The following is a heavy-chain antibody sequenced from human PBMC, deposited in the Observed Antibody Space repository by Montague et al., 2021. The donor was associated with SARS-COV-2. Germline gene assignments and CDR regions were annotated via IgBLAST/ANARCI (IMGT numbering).Heavy chain of an antibody. CDR1: GFSLTTPGVS. V-gene: IGHV2-70*01. Sequence: PALVKPTQTLTLTCTFSGFSLTTPGVSVGWIRQPPGRALEWLALIDWNHDQYYSRSLSTRLTISPGTSKSQVVLTLTNVDTVDTATYYCARNRLSVFDFWGQGTLVTVSS. D-gene: IGHD2/OR15-2a*01. CDR3: ARNRLSVFDF. CDR2: IDWNHDQ. J-gene: IGHJ4*02.